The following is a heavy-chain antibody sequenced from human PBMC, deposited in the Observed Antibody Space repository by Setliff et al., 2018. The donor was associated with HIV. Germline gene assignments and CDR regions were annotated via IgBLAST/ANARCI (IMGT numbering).Heavy chain of an antibody. D-gene: IGHD2-15*01. Sequence: VKVSCKASGGTFSSYAISWVRQAPGQGLEWMGGIIPILGIANYAQNFQGRLTITADTSTSTAYMELLSLRSEDTAIYYCATRTVAVGAPGYFDSWGQGTLVTVSS. V-gene: IGHV1-69*10. CDR3: ATRTVAVGAPGYFDS. CDR1: GGTFSSYA. CDR2: IIPILGIA. J-gene: IGHJ4*02.